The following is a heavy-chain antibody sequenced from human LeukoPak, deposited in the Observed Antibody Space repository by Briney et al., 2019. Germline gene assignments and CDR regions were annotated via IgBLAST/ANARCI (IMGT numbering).Heavy chain of an antibody. Sequence: SETLSLTCTVSGGSISSYYWSWIRQPPGKGLEWIGYIYYSGSTNYNPSLKSRVTISVDTSKNQFSLKLSSVTAADTAVYYCARELYWWYSDLWGRGTLVTVSS. CDR2: IYYSGST. CDR1: GGSISSYY. CDR3: ARELYWWYSDL. D-gene: IGHD2-8*02. V-gene: IGHV4-59*01. J-gene: IGHJ2*01.